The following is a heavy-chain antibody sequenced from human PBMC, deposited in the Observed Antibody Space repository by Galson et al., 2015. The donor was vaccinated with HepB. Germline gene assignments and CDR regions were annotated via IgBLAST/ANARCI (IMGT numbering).Heavy chain of an antibody. J-gene: IGHJ4*02. D-gene: IGHD6-19*01. V-gene: IGHV3-74*01. Sequence: SLRLSCAASGFSFSTYWMHWVRQAPGKGLVWVSRINNDGGSTSYADSVKGRFTISRDNAKNTVYLQMSSLRGEDTAVYYCARSRVERAVAGTFDYWGQGTLVTVSS. CDR3: ARSRVERAVAGTFDY. CDR1: GFSFSTYW. CDR2: INNDGGST.